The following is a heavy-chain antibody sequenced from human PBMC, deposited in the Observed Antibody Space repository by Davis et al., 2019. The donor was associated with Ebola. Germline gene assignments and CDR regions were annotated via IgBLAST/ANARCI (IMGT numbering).Heavy chain of an antibody. CDR1: GGSFSGYY. Sequence: PSETLSLTCAVYGGSFSGYYWSWIRQSPGKGLEWVTYTGASSTSYANSVKGRFTVSGDRATNSLYLQMDSLRAEDTAIYYCARAFYDSSGYHWFDPWGQGTLVTVSS. J-gene: IGHJ5*02. CDR2: TGASSTS. D-gene: IGHD3-22*01. CDR3: ARAFYDSSGYHWFDP. V-gene: IGHV3-11*06.